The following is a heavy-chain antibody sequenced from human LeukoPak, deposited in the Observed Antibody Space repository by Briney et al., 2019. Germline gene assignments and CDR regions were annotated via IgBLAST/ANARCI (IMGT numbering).Heavy chain of an antibody. Sequence: GGSLRLSCAASGFTFTHFGMHYFRQAPGKGLEWVAMISYDGSIKEYADSVKGRFTISRDNSKNTLSLQIISLRVEDTAVYFCARDPPNLWGQGTLVTVSS. CDR2: ISYDGSIK. V-gene: IGHV3-30*04. CDR3: ARDPPNL. CDR1: GFTFTHFG. D-gene: IGHD2-8*01. J-gene: IGHJ4*02.